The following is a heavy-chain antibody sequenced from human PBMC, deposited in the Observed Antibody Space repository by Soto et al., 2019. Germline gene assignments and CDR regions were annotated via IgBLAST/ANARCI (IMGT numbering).Heavy chain of an antibody. CDR3: ARDLHYYGSGSYYYFDY. CDR1: GYTFTSYG. D-gene: IGHD3-10*01. Sequence: ASVKVSCKASGYTFTSYGISWVRQAPGQGLEWMGWINPNSGGTNYAQKFQGRVTMTRDTSISTAYMELSRLRSDDTAVYYCARDLHYYGSGSYYYFDYWGQGTLVTVSS. CDR2: INPNSGGT. J-gene: IGHJ4*02. V-gene: IGHV1-2*02.